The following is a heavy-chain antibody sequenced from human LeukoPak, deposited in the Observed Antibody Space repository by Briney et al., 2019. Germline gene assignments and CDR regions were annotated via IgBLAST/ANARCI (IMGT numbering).Heavy chain of an antibody. V-gene: IGHV1-69*06. CDR1: GGTFGSYA. Sequence: SVKVSCKASGGTFGSYAISWVRQAPGRGLEWMGGIIPIFGTANYAQKFQGRVTITADKSTSTAYMELSSLRSEDTAVYYCARLVRYDSSGYYSRYYYYYMDVWGKGTTVTVSS. J-gene: IGHJ6*03. CDR2: IIPIFGTA. D-gene: IGHD3-22*01. CDR3: ARLVRYDSSGYYSRYYYYYMDV.